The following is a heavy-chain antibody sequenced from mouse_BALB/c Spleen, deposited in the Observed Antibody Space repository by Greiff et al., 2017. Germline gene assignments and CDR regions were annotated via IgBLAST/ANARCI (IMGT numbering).Heavy chain of an antibody. Sequence: EVMLVESGGGLVKPGGSLKLSCAASGFTFSSYGMHWVRQAPEKGLEWVAYISSGSSTIYYADTVKGRFTISRDNPKNTLCLQMTSLRSEDTAMYYSERSRYFDVWGAGTMVTVSA. V-gene: IGHV5-17*02. CDR1: GFTFSSYG. J-gene: IGHJ1*01. CDR3: ERSRYFDV. CDR2: ISSGSSTI.